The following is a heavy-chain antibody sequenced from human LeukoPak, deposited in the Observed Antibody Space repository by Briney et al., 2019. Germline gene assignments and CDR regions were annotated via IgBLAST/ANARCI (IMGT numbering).Heavy chain of an antibody. V-gene: IGHV3-48*03. CDR3: ARAGITMVRGVPTVGFDP. CDR1: GFTFSTYA. J-gene: IGHJ5*02. CDR2: ISSSGSTI. D-gene: IGHD3-10*01. Sequence: GGSLRLSCAASGFTFSTYAMSWVRQAPGKGLEWVSYISSSGSTIYYADSVKGRFTISRDDAKNSLYLQMNSLRAEDTAVYYCARAGITMVRGVPTVGFDPWGQGTLVTVSS.